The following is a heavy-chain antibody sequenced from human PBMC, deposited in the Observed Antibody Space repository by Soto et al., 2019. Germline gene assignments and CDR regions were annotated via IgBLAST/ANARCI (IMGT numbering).Heavy chain of an antibody. CDR2: INAGNGNT. V-gene: IGHV1-3*01. CDR1: GYTFTSYA. Sequence: ASVKVSCKASGYTFTSYAMHWVRQAPGQRLEWMGWINAGNGNTKYSQKFQGRVTITRDTSASTAYMELSSLRSEDTAVYYCARGATYYDILTGYDYWGQGTLVTVSS. J-gene: IGHJ4*02. D-gene: IGHD3-9*01. CDR3: ARGATYYDILTGYDY.